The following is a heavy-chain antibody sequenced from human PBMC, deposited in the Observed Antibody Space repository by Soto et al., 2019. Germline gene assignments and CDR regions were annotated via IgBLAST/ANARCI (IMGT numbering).Heavy chain of an antibody. D-gene: IGHD5-18*01. J-gene: IGHJ3*02. V-gene: IGHV1-2*02. CDR3: TREKIENSDGLYDAFDI. Sequence: SVKVSCKTSGYTFTDYYTQWVRQAPGQGLEWMGWMNPKSGGAYFAQKFQGRVTLTRDKSIGTAYIEGNSLTSDDTSVFFCTREKIENSDGLYDAFDIWGQGATVTVSS. CDR2: MNPKSGGA. CDR1: GYTFTDYY.